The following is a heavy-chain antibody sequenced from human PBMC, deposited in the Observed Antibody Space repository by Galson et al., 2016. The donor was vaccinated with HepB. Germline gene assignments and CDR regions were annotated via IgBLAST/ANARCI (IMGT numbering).Heavy chain of an antibody. V-gene: IGHV3-23*01. CDR2: INESGSSR. D-gene: IGHD2-15*01. J-gene: IGHJ4*02. CDR3: AEVGHDGGGNAVHFEN. CDR1: GIIFSRHP. Sequence: SLRLSCAVSGIIFSRHPMSWVCQAPGKGLEWVVDINESGSSRNYADSVKGRFTIYRDNLKNTLYLEMNSLRAEDTAVYYCAEVGHDGGGNAVHFENWCPGTLVTVSS.